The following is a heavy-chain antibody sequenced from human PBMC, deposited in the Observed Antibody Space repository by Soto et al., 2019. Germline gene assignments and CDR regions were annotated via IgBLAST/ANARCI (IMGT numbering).Heavy chain of an antibody. Sequence: GGSLSLSWAPLGFTFTRYSMNLVRQAPGKGLEWVSSISGTTKYIYYGDSMKGRFTISRDNAKNSLYLEMNSLRAEDTAVYYWARESEDLTSNFDYWGQGTLVTVSS. J-gene: IGHJ4*02. CDR2: ISGTTKYI. V-gene: IGHV3-21*06. CDR3: ARESEDLTSNFDY. CDR1: GFTFTRYS.